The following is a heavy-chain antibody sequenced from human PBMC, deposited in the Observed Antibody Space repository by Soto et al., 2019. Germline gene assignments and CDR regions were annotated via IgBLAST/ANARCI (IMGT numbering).Heavy chain of an antibody. CDR3: TTDPDIVVVVAATLVDY. D-gene: IGHD2-15*01. V-gene: IGHV3-15*01. CDR1: GFTFSNAW. J-gene: IGHJ4*02. CDR2: IKSKTDGGTT. Sequence: EVQLVESGGGLVQPGRSLRLSCAASGFTFSNAWMSWVRQAPGKGLEWVGRIKSKTDGGTTDYAAPVKGRFTISRDDSKNTLYLQMNSLKTEDTAVYYCTTDPDIVVVVAATLVDYWGQGTLVTVSS.